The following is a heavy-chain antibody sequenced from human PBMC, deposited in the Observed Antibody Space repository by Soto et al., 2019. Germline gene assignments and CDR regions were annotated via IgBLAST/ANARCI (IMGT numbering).Heavy chain of an antibody. V-gene: IGHV4-31*03. CDR3: ARTLGSTGYDVYYYYGMDV. D-gene: IGHD3-9*01. Sequence: PSETLSLTCTVSGGSISSGGYYWSWIRQHPGEGLEWIGYIYYSGSTYYNPSLKSRVTISVDTSKNQFSLKLSSVTAADTAVYYCARTLGSTGYDVYYYYGMDVWGQGTTVTVSS. CDR1: GGSISSGGYY. J-gene: IGHJ6*02. CDR2: IYYSGST.